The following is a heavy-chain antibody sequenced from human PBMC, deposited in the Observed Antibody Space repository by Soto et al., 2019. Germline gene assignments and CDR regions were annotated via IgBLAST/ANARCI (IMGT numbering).Heavy chain of an antibody. CDR3: ARGNSGGSLNDFDY. Sequence: PSETLSLACAVYGGSFSGYYWSWIRQPPGKGLEWIGEINHSGSTNYNPSLKSRVTISVDTSKNQFSLKLSSVTAADTAVYYCARGNSGGSLNDFDYWGQGTLVTVSS. CDR2: INHSGST. J-gene: IGHJ4*02. CDR1: GGSFSGYY. V-gene: IGHV4-34*01. D-gene: IGHD2-15*01.